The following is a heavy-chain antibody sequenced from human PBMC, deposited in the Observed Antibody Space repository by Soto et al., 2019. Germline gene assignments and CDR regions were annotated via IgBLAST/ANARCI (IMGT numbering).Heavy chain of an antibody. V-gene: IGHV1-69*01. J-gene: IGHJ6*02. CDR2: IIPIFGTA. CDR3: ARQIVPAANRYYYYYGMDV. Sequence: QVQLVQSGAEVKKPGSSVKVSCKASGGTFSSYAISWVRQAPGQGLEWMGGIIPIFGTANYAQKFQGRVMITADESTSTAYMELSSLRSEDTAVYYCARQIVPAANRYYYYYGMDVWGQGTTVTVSS. CDR1: GGTFSSYA. D-gene: IGHD2-2*01.